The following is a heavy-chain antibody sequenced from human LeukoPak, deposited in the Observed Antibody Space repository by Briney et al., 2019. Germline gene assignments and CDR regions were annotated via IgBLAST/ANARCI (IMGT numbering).Heavy chain of an antibody. J-gene: IGHJ6*02. CDR2: TYYSGST. D-gene: IGHD5-12*01. Sequence: SETLSLTCTVSSDAIRSSSYFWSWIRQPPGKGLEWIATTYYSGSTYYNPSLKSRVTISVDTSKNQFSLKLSSVTAADTAVYYCARDRIVARDYYYYGMDVWGQGTTVTVSS. CDR3: ARDRIVARDYYYYGMDV. CDR1: SDAIRSSSYF. V-gene: IGHV4-39*07.